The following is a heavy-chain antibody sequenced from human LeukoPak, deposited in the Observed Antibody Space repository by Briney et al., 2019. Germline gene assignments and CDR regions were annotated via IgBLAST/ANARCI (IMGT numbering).Heavy chain of an antibody. D-gene: IGHD6-13*01. CDR1: GFTFSSYA. CDR3: AKPSQFSSSWFQPPHFDY. Sequence: PGGSLRLSCAASGFTFSSYAMSWVRQAPGKGLEWVSAISGSGGSTYYADSVKGRFTISRDNSKNTLYLQMNSLRAEDTAVYYCAKPSQFSSSWFQPPHFDYWGQGTLVTVSS. J-gene: IGHJ4*02. CDR2: ISGSGGST. V-gene: IGHV3-23*01.